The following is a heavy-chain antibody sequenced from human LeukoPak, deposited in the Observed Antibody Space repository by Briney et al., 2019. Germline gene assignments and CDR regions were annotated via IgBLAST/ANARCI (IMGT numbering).Heavy chain of an antibody. CDR3: ARRPLSGSSF. D-gene: IGHD1-26*01. CDR2: IYYSGST. V-gene: IGHV4-39*01. Sequence: PSETLSLTCTVSGGSISSSSYYWGWIRQPPGKGLEWIGSIYYSGSTYYNPSLKSRVTISVDTSKNQFSLKLSSVTAADTAVYYCARRPLSGSSFWGQGTLVTVSS. CDR1: GGSISSSSYY. J-gene: IGHJ4*02.